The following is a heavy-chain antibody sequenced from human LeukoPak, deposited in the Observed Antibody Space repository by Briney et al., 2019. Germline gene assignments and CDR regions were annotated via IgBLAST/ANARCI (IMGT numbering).Heavy chain of an antibody. V-gene: IGHV3-33*01. CDR3: ARDLRWPCNLFEF. Sequence: GGSLRLTCAASGFTFRSHGRHWVRQTPGKGLEWVAVIRYDGRDNYYADSGKCRFTISRDNSKNMLYLQINSLRAAHTAIYYSARDLRWPCNLFEFWGQGTLVTVSS. J-gene: IGHJ4*02. CDR2: IRYDGRDN. D-gene: IGHD4-23*01. CDR1: GFTFRSHG.